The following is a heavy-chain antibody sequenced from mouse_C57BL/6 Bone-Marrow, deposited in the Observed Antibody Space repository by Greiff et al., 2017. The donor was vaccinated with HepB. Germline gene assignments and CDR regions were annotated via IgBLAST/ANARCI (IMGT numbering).Heavy chain of an antibody. CDR2: ISNGGGSN. D-gene: IGHD1-1*01. CDR1: GFTFSDYY. J-gene: IGHJ4*01. V-gene: IGHV5-12*01. CDR3: TTWDYYGSSYNYAMDY. Sequence: VQLKESGGGLVQPGGSLKLSCAASGFTFSDYYMYWVRQTPEKRLEWVAYISNGGGSNYYPDTVKGRFTISRDNAKNTLYLQMSRLKSEDTAMYYCTTWDYYGSSYNYAMDYWGQGTSVTVSS.